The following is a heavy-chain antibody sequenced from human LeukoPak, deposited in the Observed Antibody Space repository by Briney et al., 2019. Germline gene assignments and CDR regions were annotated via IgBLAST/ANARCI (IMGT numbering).Heavy chain of an antibody. CDR3: AKGTTTLVVTKIDY. J-gene: IGHJ4*02. CDR1: GFTFSSYA. CDR2: IKQDGSEK. Sequence: GGSLRLSCVASGFTFSSYAMSWVRQAPGKGLEWVANIKQDGSEKYYVDSVKGRFTISRDNAKNSLYLQMNSLRAEDTAVYYCAKGTTTLVVTKIDYWGQGTLVTVSS. D-gene: IGHD4-23*01. V-gene: IGHV3-7*01.